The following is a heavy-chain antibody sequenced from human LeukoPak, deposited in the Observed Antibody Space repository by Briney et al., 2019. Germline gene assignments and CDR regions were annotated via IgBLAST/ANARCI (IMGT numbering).Heavy chain of an antibody. Sequence: PGGSLRLSCAASGFTFSSYAMSWVRQAPGKGLEWVSAISGSCGSTYYADSVKGRFTISRDNSKNTLYLQMNSLRAEDTAVYYCAKVPLEPAAEYYYYYGMDVWGQGTTVTVSS. D-gene: IGHD2-2*01. CDR1: GFTFSSYA. V-gene: IGHV3-23*01. J-gene: IGHJ6*02. CDR3: AKVPLEPAAEYYYYYGMDV. CDR2: ISGSCGST.